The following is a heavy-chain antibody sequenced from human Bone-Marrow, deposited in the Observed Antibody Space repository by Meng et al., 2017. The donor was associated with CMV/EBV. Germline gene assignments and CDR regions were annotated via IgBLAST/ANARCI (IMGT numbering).Heavy chain of an antibody. J-gene: IGHJ4*02. CDR3: ARELSGGALDY. Sequence: SCAASGFTFSSYAMHWVRQAPGKGLEWVAVISYDGSNKYYADSVKGRFTISRDNSKNTLYLQMNSLRAEDTAVYYCARELSGGALDYWGQGTLVTVSS. CDR1: GFTFSSYA. V-gene: IGHV3-30-3*01. CDR2: ISYDGSNK. D-gene: IGHD2-15*01.